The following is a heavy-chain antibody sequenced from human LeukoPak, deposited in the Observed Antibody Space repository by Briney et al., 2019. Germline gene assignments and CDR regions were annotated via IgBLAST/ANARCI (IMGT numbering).Heavy chain of an antibody. Sequence: GGSLRLSCAASGFSFSTYSTSWVRQAPGKGLEWVSAITRSSSSIYYADSVKGRFTISRDNAKKSVYLQMNSLRAEDTAVYYCVSELYFSGRSGLWGPGTMVTVSS. CDR2: ITRSSSSI. CDR3: VSELYFSGRSGL. J-gene: IGHJ3*01. V-gene: IGHV3-21*03. D-gene: IGHD3-22*01. CDR1: GFSFSTYS.